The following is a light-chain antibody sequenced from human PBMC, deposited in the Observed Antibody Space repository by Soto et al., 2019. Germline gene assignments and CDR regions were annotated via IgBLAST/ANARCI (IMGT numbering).Light chain of an antibody. CDR2: GAS. CDR3: QQYASSPLT. J-gene: IGKJ4*01. V-gene: IGKV3-20*01. Sequence: EIVLTQSPGTLSLSTGERATLSCRASQSIGRNFLAWYQQKPGQAPRLLIHGASSRATGIPDRFSGSASGTDFILTISRLEPEDFAVYYCQQYASSPLTFGGGTRVEIK. CDR1: QSIGRNF.